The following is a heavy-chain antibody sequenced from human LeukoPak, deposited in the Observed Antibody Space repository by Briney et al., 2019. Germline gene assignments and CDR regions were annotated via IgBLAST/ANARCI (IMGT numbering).Heavy chain of an antibody. V-gene: IGHV3-9*03. J-gene: IGHJ4*02. CDR1: GFTFDDYA. CDR2: ISWNSGSI. Sequence: PGRSLRLSCAASGFTFDDYAMHWVRQAPGKGLEWVSGISWNSGSIGYADSVKGRFTISIDNAKNSLYLQMNSLRTEDMALYHCAKDIGRYCSGGTCYDYWGQGTLVTVSS. D-gene: IGHD2-15*01. CDR3: AKDIGRYCSGGTCYDY.